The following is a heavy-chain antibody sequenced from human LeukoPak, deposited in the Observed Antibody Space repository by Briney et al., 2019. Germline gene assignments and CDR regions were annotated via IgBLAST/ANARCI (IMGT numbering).Heavy chain of an antibody. CDR1: GFTFSSHG. CDR2: ISSNRDTI. D-gene: IGHD5-12*01. Sequence: GGSLRLSCAASGFTFSSHGMNWVRQAPGRGLEWISYISSNRDTIYYAASVKGRFTISRDNARYSLYLQMNSLRDEDTAVYYCARGPGYGHYFDYWGQGALVTVSS. V-gene: IGHV3-48*02. J-gene: IGHJ4*02. CDR3: ARGPGYGHYFDY.